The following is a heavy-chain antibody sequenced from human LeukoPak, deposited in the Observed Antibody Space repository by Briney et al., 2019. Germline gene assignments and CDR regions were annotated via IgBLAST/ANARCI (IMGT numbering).Heavy chain of an antibody. D-gene: IGHD3-3*01. CDR2: IYTSGST. V-gene: IGHV4-4*07. CDR3: ARGVLVYNFWSGSGGAFDI. CDR1: GGSLSNYY. Sequence: SETLSLTCNVSGGSLSNYYWSWIRQPAGKGLEWIGRIYTSGSTNYNPSLKSRVTISVDTSKNQFSLKLSSVTAADTAVYYCARGVLVYNFWSGSGGAFDIWGQGTMVTVSS. J-gene: IGHJ3*02.